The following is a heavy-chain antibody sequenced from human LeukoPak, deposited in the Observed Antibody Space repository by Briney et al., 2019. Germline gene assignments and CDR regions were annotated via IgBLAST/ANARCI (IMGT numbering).Heavy chain of an antibody. V-gene: IGHV3-23*01. CDR1: GSSFSTNT. CDR2: INWDKT. Sequence: QPGGSLRLSCAASGSSFSTNTMSCVRQAPGKGLEWVSAINWDKTYYADPGKGWLTITRDDYKNTVDLHMNSPRAEDTGIYYCVKEHVDRAFTRSFDIW. D-gene: IGHD3-10*01. J-gene: IGHJ3*02. CDR3: VKEHVDRAFTRSFDI.